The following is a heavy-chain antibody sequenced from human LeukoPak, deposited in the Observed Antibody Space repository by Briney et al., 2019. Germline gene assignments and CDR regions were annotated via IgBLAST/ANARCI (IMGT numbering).Heavy chain of an antibody. D-gene: IGHD3-16*01. CDR2: ISPRGDIT. V-gene: IGHV3-23*01. CDR1: GFSFRSHG. J-gene: IGHJ1*01. Sequence: GGSLTLSCGASGFSFRSHGMNWLRQAREKGLEWVLGISPRGDITYYKDSVRGRFTISRDNFKNTVSLQLNSLRAEDTAMYYCAKDDDWGRFNHWGQGTLVTVSS. CDR3: AKDDDWGRFNH.